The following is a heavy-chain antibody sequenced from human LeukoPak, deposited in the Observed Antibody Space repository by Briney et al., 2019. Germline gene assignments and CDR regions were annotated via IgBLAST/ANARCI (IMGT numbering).Heavy chain of an antibody. Sequence: TSETLSRTCTIFGDYVSRSDSYWDWIRQPPGKGLEWIGTIYYSGRTYYSPSLKSRVTLSVDMSNNQFSLTLSSVTAADTALYFCARRRYYDSSGYLEWGQGTLVTVPS. V-gene: IGHV4-39*01. D-gene: IGHD3-22*01. CDR1: GDYVSRSDSY. J-gene: IGHJ1*01. CDR3: ARRRYYDSSGYLE. CDR2: IYYSGRT.